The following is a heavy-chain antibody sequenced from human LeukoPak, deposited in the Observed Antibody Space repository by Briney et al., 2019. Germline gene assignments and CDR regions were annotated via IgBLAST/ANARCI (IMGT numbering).Heavy chain of an antibody. J-gene: IGHJ4*02. CDR3: ARENLRYYYDSSGYTPTSY. V-gene: IGHV4-61*02. Sequence: SQTLSLTCTVSGSISSGSYYWSWIRQPAGKGLEWIGRIYTSGSTNYNPSLESRVTISVDTSKNQFSLKLSSVTAADTAVYYCARENLRYYYDSSGYTPTSYWGQGTLVTVSS. D-gene: IGHD3-22*01. CDR1: GSISSGSYY. CDR2: IYTSGST.